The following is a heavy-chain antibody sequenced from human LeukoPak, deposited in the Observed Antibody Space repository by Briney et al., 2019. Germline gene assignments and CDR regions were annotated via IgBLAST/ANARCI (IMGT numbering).Heavy chain of an antibody. J-gene: IGHJ3*02. D-gene: IGHD4-17*01. V-gene: IGHV1-69*13. CDR3: ARDCTTVTTGRAFDI. CDR2: IIPIFGTA. CDR1: GGTFSSYA. Sequence: SVKVSCKASGGTFSSYAISWVRQAPGQELEWMGGIIPIFGTANYAQKFQGRVTITADESTSTAYMELSSLRSEDTAVYYCARDCTTVTTGRAFDIWGQGTMVTVSS.